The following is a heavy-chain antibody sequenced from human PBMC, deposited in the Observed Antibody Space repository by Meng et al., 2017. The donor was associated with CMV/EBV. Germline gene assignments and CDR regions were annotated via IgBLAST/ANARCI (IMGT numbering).Heavy chain of an antibody. CDR2: IKSKTDGGTT. CDR3: TTGGITKNGMDV. V-gene: IGHV3-15*01. D-gene: IGHD3-3*01. CDR1: GSNFSNSW. J-gene: IGHJ6*02. Sequence: GESLKISCAASGSNFSNSWMSWVRQAPGKGLEWVGRIKSKTDGGTTDYAAPVKGRFTIPRDDSKNTLYLQMNSLKTEDTAVYYCTTGGITKNGMDVWGQGTTVTVSS.